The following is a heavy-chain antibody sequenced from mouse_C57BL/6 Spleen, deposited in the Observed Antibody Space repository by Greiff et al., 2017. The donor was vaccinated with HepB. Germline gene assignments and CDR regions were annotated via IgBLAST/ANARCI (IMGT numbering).Heavy chain of an antibody. CDR2: IGRGGST. CDR1: GFSLTSYG. CDR3: AKNSGGSSGPFAY. Sequence: QVQLQQSGPGLVQPSQSLSITCTVSGFSLTSYGVHWVRQSPGKGLEWLGVIGRGGSTDYTAAFMSRLSITKDKSKSQVFLKMNSLQADDTAIYYCAKNSGGSSGPFAYWGQGTLVTVSA. D-gene: IGHD3-2*02. J-gene: IGHJ3*01. V-gene: IGHV2-5*01.